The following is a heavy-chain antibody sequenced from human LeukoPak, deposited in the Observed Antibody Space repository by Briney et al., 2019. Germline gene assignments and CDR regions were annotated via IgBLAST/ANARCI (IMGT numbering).Heavy chain of an antibody. Sequence: GGSLRLSCAASGFTFSHYGMHWVRQAPGKGLEWVSVLSGRGGSTYYADSVKGRFTISRDNSKNTLYLQMNNLRAEDTALYYCATIGGDWYFDLWGRGTLVTVSS. D-gene: IGHD3-16*01. CDR1: GFTFSHYG. J-gene: IGHJ2*01. CDR2: LSGRGGST. V-gene: IGHV3-23*01. CDR3: ATIGGDWYFDL.